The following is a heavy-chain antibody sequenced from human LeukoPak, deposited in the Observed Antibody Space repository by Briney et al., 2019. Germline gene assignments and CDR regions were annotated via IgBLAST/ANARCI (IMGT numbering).Heavy chain of an antibody. Sequence: SETLSLTCTVSGGSIGSYYWSWIRQPAGKGLEWIGRIYTSGSTNYNASLKSRVSMSVDTSKNQFSLKLSSVTAADTAVFFCARENSGSYREFDYWGQGTLVTVSS. CDR3: ARENSGSYREFDY. CDR2: IYTSGST. V-gene: IGHV4-4*07. CDR1: GGSIGSYY. D-gene: IGHD1-26*01. J-gene: IGHJ4*02.